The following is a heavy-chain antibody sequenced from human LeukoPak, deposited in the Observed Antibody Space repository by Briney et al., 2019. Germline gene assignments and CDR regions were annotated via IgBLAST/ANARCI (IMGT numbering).Heavy chain of an antibody. CDR3: IVMIRGAIT. V-gene: IGHV3-30*03. CDR1: GFTFSSHG. Sequence: PGGSLRLSCAASGFTFSSHGMQWVRQAPGKGLEWVAVISFDGSNKHYADSVKGRFTISRDNSKNTLYLQMNSLKTEDTAVYYCIVMIRGAITLGQGTLVTVSS. CDR2: ISFDGSNK. D-gene: IGHD3-10*01. J-gene: IGHJ5*02.